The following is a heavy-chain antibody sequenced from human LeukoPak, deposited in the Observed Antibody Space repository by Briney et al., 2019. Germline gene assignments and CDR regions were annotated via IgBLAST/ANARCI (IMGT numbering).Heavy chain of an antibody. CDR2: INHSGST. V-gene: IGHV4-34*01. CDR1: GGSLSGYY. CDR3: ARRAHVVPAAILNWFDP. D-gene: IGHD2-2*02. Sequence: KPSETLSLTCAVYGGSLSGYYWSWVRQPPGKGLEWIGEINHSGSTNYNPSLKSRVTISVDTSKNQFSLKLSSVTAADTAVYYCARRAHVVPAAILNWFDPWGQGTLVTVSS. J-gene: IGHJ5*02.